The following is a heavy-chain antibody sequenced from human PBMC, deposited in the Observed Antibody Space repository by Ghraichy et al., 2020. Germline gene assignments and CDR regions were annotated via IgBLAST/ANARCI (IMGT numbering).Heavy chain of an antibody. V-gene: IGHV3-21*01. D-gene: IGHD3-22*01. Sequence: GGSLRLSCAASGFTFSSYSMNWVRQAPGNGLEWVSSISSSSSYIYYADSVKGRFTISRDNAKNSLYLQMNSLRAEDTAVYYCAREYYYDSSGFYYYYMDVWGKGTTVTVSS. CDR1: GFTFSSYS. CDR3: AREYYYDSSGFYYYYMDV. CDR2: ISSSSSYI. J-gene: IGHJ6*03.